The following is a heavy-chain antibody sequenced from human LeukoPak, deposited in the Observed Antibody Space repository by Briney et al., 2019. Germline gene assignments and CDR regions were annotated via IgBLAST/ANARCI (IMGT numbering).Heavy chain of an antibody. CDR1: GGSISSSSYY. CDR2: IYYSGST. J-gene: IGHJ5*02. CDR3: ARGAIIVGATCWLDP. D-gene: IGHD1-26*01. Sequence: PSETLSLTCTVSGGSISSSSYYWGWIRQPPGKGLEWIGSIYYSGSTYYNPSLKSRVTISVDTSKNQYSLKLSSVTAADTAVYYCARGAIIVGATCWLDPWGQGTLVTVSS. V-gene: IGHV4-39*07.